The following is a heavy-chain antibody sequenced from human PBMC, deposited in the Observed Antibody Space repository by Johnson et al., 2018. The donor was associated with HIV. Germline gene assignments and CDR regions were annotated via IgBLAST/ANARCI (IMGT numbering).Heavy chain of an antibody. J-gene: IGHJ3*02. Sequence: QVQLVESGGGVVQPGRSLRLSCAASGFTFRTYTMHWVRQAPGKGLEWVALISYDGYNKYYADSVKGRFTISRDNSKNTLYLQMNSLRAEDTAVYYCARVRSSSAYAFDIWGQGTMVTVSS. CDR2: ISYDGYNK. CDR1: GFTFRTYT. D-gene: IGHD6-13*01. CDR3: ARVRSSSAYAFDI. V-gene: IGHV3-30*04.